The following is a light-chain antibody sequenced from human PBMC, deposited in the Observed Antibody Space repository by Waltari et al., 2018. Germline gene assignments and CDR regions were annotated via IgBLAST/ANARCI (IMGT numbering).Light chain of an antibody. CDR1: QRILTW. J-gene: IGKJ2*01. CDR2: KAF. V-gene: IGKV1-5*03. Sequence: DTQMTQSPSTLSASVGDRVTVTCRARQRILTWLAWYQQQPGQAPRLLISKAFNLESGVPGRFSGSASGTEFNLTISSLQPDDSATYYCQQYHDYSAFGQGTKLEIK. CDR3: QQYHDYSA.